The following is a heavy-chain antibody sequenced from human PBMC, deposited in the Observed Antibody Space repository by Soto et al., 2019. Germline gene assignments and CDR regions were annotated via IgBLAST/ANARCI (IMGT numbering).Heavy chain of an antibody. Sequence: QVHLVQSGAEVRKPGSSVKVSCKASGGTSSTYTISWVRQAPGQGLEWMGRIIAVLGITNYAQSFQGRVTITADKSTSTAYMELSSLRSEDTAVYYCEREEGTVTYDYWGQGTLVTVSS. CDR3: EREEGTVTYDY. CDR2: IIAVLGIT. D-gene: IGHD4-17*01. V-gene: IGHV1-69*08. CDR1: GGTSSTYT. J-gene: IGHJ4*02.